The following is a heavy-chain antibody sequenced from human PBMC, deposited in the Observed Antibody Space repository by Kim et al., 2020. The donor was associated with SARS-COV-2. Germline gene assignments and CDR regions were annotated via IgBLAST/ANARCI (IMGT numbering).Heavy chain of an antibody. V-gene: IGHV4-59*12. J-gene: IGHJ6*02. CDR3: ARDGIAVAGSLYGMDV. D-gene: IGHD6-19*01. Sequence: SLRSRVTISVDTSKNQFSLKLSSVTAADTAVYYCARDGIAVAGSLYGMDVWGQGTTVTVSS.